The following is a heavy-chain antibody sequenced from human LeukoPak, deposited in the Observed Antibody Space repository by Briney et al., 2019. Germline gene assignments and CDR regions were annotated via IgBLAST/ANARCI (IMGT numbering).Heavy chain of an antibody. J-gene: IGHJ4*02. D-gene: IGHD2-2*01. CDR1: GGSFGGYY. CDR3: ARWIVVVPAARRYFDY. V-gene: IGHV4-34*01. Sequence: SETLSLTCAVYGGSFGGYYWSWIRQPPGKGLEWIGEINHSGSTNYNPSLKSRVTISVDTSKNQFSLKLSSVTAADTAVYYCARWIVVVPAARRYFDYWGQGTLVTVSS. CDR2: INHSGST.